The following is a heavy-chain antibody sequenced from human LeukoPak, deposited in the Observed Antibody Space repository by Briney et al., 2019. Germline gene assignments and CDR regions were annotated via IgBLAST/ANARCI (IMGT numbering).Heavy chain of an antibody. CDR2: IYYSGST. D-gene: IGHD2/OR15-2a*01. Sequence: SETLSLTCTVSGGSISSYYWSWTRQPPGKGLEWIGYIYYSGSTNYNPSLKSRVTISVDTSKNQFSLKLSSVTAADTAVYYCARFLRRHDAFDIWGQGTMVTVSS. J-gene: IGHJ3*02. CDR3: ARFLRRHDAFDI. CDR1: GGSISSYY. V-gene: IGHV4-59*01.